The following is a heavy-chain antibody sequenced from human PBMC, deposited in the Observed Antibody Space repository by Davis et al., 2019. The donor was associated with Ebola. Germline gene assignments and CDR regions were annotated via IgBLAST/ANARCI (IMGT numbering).Heavy chain of an antibody. J-gene: IGHJ4*02. Sequence: GESLKISCAASGFTFSSYAMNWVRQAPGKGLEWGSYISSSGSTIYYADSVKGRFTISRDNAKNSLYLQMNSLRAEDTAVYYCARVAAAGNGIDYWGQGTLVTVSS. CDR2: ISSSGSTI. CDR1: GFTFSSYA. V-gene: IGHV3-48*04. CDR3: ARVAAAGNGIDY. D-gene: IGHD6-13*01.